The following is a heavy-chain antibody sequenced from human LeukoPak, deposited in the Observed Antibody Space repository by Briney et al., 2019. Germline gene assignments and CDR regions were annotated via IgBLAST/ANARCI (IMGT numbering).Heavy chain of an antibody. CDR1: GGTFSSYA. J-gene: IGHJ6*03. CDR3: ARSRDDYGGNYYMDV. V-gene: IGHV1-69*13. D-gene: IGHD4-23*01. CDR2: IIPIFGTA. Sequence: SVKVSCKASGGTFSSYAISWVRQAPGQGLEWMGGIIPIFGTANYAQKFQGRVTITADESTSTAYMELSSLRSEDTAVYYCARSRDDYGGNYYMDVWGKGTTVTVSS.